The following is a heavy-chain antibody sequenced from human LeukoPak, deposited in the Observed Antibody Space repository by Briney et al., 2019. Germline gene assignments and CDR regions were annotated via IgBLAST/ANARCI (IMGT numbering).Heavy chain of an antibody. D-gene: IGHD6-19*01. CDR2: ISGSGGNT. V-gene: IGHV3-23*01. CDR1: GFTFSNYA. J-gene: IGHJ4*02. Sequence: PGGSLRLSCAASGFTFSNYAMTWVRQAPGKGLEWVSTISGSGGNTYYADSVKGRFTISRDNSKNTLSLQMNSLRGEDTAVYYCAKSVTGTVDWGQGTLVTVSS. CDR3: AKSVTGTVD.